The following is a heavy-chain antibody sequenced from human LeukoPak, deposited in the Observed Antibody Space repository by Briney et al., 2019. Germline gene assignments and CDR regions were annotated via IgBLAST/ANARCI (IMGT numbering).Heavy chain of an antibody. CDR2: SSAYNGNT. J-gene: IGHJ4*02. Sequence: ASVKVSCRASGYSFTNFGISWVRQAPGQGLEWMGWSSAYNGNTNYVQKFQGRVTMTTDTFTSTAYMELRSLRSDDTAVFYCVRDLGVDTSMIFFDFWGQGTLVTVSS. V-gene: IGHV1-18*01. D-gene: IGHD5-18*01. CDR3: VRDLGVDTSMIFFDF. CDR1: GYSFTNFG.